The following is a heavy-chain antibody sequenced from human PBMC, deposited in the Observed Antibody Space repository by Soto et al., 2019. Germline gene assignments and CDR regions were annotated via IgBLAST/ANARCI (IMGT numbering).Heavy chain of an antibody. J-gene: IGHJ3*02. CDR1: GYTLTELS. Sequence: ASVKVSCKVSGYTLTELSMHCVRQAPGKGLEWMGGFEPEDGETIYAQKFQGRVTMTEDTSTDTAYMELRSLRSEDTAVYYCATYTIFGVLYDAFDIWGQGPMVTVS. V-gene: IGHV1-24*01. CDR2: FEPEDGET. CDR3: ATYTIFGVLYDAFDI. D-gene: IGHD3-3*01.